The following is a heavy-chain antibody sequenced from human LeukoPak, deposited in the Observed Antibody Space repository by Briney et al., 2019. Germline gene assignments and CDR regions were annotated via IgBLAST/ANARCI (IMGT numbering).Heavy chain of an antibody. J-gene: IGHJ4*02. CDR2: FDPEDGET. V-gene: IGHV1-24*01. CDR1: GYTLTELS. CDR3: ATEGTIAVAGSFDY. D-gene: IGHD6-19*01. Sequence: ASVKVSCKVSGYTLTELSMHWVRQAPGKGLEWMGGFDPEDGETIYAQKFQGRVTMTEDTSTDTAYMELSSLRSEDSAVYYCATEGTIAVAGSFDYWGQGTLVTVSS.